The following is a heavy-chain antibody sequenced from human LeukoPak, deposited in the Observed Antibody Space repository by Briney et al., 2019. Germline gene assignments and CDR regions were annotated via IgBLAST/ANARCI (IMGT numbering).Heavy chain of an antibody. D-gene: IGHD1/OR15-1a*01. Sequence: GGSLRLSCAASGFTFSSYGMHWVRQAPGKGLEWVAVISYDGSNKYYADSVKGRFTISRDNSKNTLYLQMNSLRAEDTAVYYCARDRWIKYYFDYWGQGTLVTVSS. CDR1: GFTFSSYG. V-gene: IGHV3-30*19. CDR3: ARDRWIKYYFDY. CDR2: ISYDGSNK. J-gene: IGHJ4*02.